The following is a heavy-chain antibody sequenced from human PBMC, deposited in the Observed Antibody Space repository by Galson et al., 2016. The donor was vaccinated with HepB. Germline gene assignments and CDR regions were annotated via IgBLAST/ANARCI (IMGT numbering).Heavy chain of an antibody. V-gene: IGHV4-59*01. Sequence: ETLSLTCTVSGGSISSYYWSWIRQPPGKGLEWIGYISDSGRTMYNPSLKSRVTISVDTSKNQFSLRLNSVTAADTAVYYCAREGITIFRPGWFDPWGQGTLVTVSS. CDR1: GGSISSYY. J-gene: IGHJ5*02. CDR3: AREGITIFRPGWFDP. D-gene: IGHD3-3*01. CDR2: ISDSGRT.